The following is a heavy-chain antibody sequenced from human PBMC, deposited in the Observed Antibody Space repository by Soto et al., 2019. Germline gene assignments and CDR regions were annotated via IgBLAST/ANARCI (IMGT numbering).Heavy chain of an antibody. Sequence: QAQLVESGGGVVQPGSSLRLSCAASGFTFRSYAMHWVRQAPGKGLECVAVISYDGSNKFYRDSVKGRFTISRDNSKNTLYLQINSLRYEDTAVYYCARGDREDIAVVVGARPGEYGVDVWGQGTTVTVSS. V-gene: IGHV3-30-3*01. CDR2: ISYDGSNK. CDR1: GFTFRSYA. D-gene: IGHD2-15*01. CDR3: ARGDREDIAVVVGARPGEYGVDV. J-gene: IGHJ6*02.